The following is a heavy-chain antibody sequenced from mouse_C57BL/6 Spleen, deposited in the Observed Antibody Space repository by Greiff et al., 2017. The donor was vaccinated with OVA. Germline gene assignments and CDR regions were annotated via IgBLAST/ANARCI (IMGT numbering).Heavy chain of an antibody. CDR1: GFSLTSYG. Sequence: VMLVESGPGLVQPSQSLSITCTVSGFSLTSYGVHWVRQSPGKGLEWLGVIWSGGSTDYNAAFISRLSISKDNSKSQVFFKMNSLQADDTAIYYCAREDYYGSSSDWYFDVWGTGTTVTVSS. V-gene: IGHV2-2*01. CDR3: AREDYYGSSSDWYFDV. CDR2: IWSGGST. D-gene: IGHD1-1*01. J-gene: IGHJ1*03.